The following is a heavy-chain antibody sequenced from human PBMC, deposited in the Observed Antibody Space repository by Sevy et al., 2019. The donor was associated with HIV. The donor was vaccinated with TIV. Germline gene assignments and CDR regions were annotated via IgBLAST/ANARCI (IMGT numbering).Heavy chain of an antibody. CDR2: IWNDGSSK. Sequence: GGSLRLSCAASGFTFSNYGMHWLRQAPGKGLEWLALIWNDGSSKYYADSVKGRFTISRDNSKNTLYLQMNSLRVEDTAVYFCARGSDFNDRSAKRDFDYWGQGTLVTVSS. D-gene: IGHD3-22*01. J-gene: IGHJ4*02. CDR3: ARGSDFNDRSAKRDFDY. CDR1: GFTFSNYG. V-gene: IGHV3-33*01.